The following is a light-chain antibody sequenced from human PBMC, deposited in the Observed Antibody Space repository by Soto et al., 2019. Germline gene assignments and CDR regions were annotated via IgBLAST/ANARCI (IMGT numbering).Light chain of an antibody. V-gene: IGKV3-20*01. Sequence: EIVLTQSPGTLSLSPGERATLSCRASQSINNRYLAWYQQKPGQAPRLLIYGASSRATGIPDRFIGSGSVTDFTLTISRLEPEDFAVYYCQQFGSSPGFTFGPGTKVDSK. CDR2: GAS. J-gene: IGKJ3*01. CDR3: QQFGSSPGFT. CDR1: QSINNRY.